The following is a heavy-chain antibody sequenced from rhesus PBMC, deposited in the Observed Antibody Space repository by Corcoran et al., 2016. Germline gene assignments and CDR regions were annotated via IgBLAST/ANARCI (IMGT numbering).Heavy chain of an antibody. CDR1: GFTFSSYW. D-gene: IGHD6-25*01. Sequence: EVQLVESGGGLAKPGGSLRLSCAASGFTFSSYWMNWVRQAPGKGLEWVSAINSGGGSTYYADSVKGRFTISRDNSKNMLSLQMNSLRAEDTAVYYCAKEWGYSGSDYWGQGVLVTVSS. CDR2: INSGGGST. V-gene: IGHV3S25*01. CDR3: AKEWGYSGSDY. J-gene: IGHJ4*01.